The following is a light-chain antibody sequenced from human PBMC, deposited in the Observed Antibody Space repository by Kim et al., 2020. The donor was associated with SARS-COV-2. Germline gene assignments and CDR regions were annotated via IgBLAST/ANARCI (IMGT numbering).Light chain of an antibody. CDR1: QDISNY. CDR2: AAS. Sequence: ASVGDRVTITCRASQDISNYLSWYQQKPGKVPKLLIYAASTLQSGVPSRFSGSGSGTDFTLTISSLQPEDVATYYCQKYNSAPRTFGQGTKVDIK. J-gene: IGKJ1*01. V-gene: IGKV1-27*01. CDR3: QKYNSAPRT.